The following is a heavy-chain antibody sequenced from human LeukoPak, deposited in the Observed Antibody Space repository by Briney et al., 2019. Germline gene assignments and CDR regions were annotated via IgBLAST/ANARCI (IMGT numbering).Heavy chain of an antibody. J-gene: IGHJ4*02. V-gene: IGHV3-48*03. D-gene: IGHD3-10*01. Sequence: GRSLRLSCAASGFTFSSYEINWVRQAPGKGLGWVSYISSSGSTRYYADSVKGRFTISRDNAKNSLYLQINSLRAEDTAVYYCARASITMARGELVFYFDYWGQGTLVTVSS. CDR1: GFTFSSYE. CDR3: ARASITMARGELVFYFDY. CDR2: ISSSGSTR.